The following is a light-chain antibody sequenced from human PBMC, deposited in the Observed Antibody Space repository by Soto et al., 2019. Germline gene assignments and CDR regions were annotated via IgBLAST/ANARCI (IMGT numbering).Light chain of an antibody. Sequence: QSALTQPLSASGSPGQSVTISCTGTSSDVGGYNFVSWYQQHPGKAPELMIYEVNKRPSGVPDRFSGSKSGNTASLTVSGLQAEDEADYYCSSFGGSKNSLVFGGGTKITVL. V-gene: IGLV2-8*01. CDR2: EVN. CDR1: SSDVGGYNF. J-gene: IGLJ3*02. CDR3: SSFGGSKNSLV.